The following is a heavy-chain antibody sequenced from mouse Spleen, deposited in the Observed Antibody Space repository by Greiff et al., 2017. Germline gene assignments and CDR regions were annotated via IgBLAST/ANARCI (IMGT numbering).Heavy chain of an antibody. V-gene: IGHV5-12-1*01. CDR3: ARQTGTLVFDY. J-gene: IGHJ2*01. CDR2: ISSGGGST. CDR1: GFAFSSYD. D-gene: IGHD4-1*01. Sequence: EVKLQESGGGLVKPGGSLKLSCAASGFAFSSYDMSWVRQTPEKRLEWVAYISSGGGSTYYPDTVKGRFTISRDNAKNTLYLQMSSLKSEDTAMYYCARQTGTLVFDYWGQGTTLTVSS.